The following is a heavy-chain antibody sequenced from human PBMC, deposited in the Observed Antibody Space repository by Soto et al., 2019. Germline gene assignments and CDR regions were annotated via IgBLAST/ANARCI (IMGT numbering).Heavy chain of an antibody. CDR2: IYYSGST. CDR3: AREEILYSWFDP. J-gene: IGHJ5*02. D-gene: IGHD2-15*01. CDR1: GGSISSYY. V-gene: IGHV4-59*01. Sequence: SETLSLTCTVSGGSISSYYWSWIRQPPGKGLEWIGYIYYSGSTNYNPSLKSRVTISVDTSKNQFSLKLSSVTAADTAVYYCAREEILYSWFDPWGQGTLVTVSS.